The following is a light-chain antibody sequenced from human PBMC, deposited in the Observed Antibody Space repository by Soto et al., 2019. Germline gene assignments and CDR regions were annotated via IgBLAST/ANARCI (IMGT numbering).Light chain of an antibody. J-gene: IGLJ2*01. CDR2: SNN. CDR1: SSNIGSNT. CDR3: AAWDDSLHGVV. Sequence: QSVLTQPPSASGTPGQRVTISCSGSSSNIGSNTVNWYQQLPGTAPKLLIYSNNQRPSGVPDRFSGSKYGTSASLAISGLQSEDEADYYCAAWDDSLHGVVFGGGTQLTVL. V-gene: IGLV1-44*01.